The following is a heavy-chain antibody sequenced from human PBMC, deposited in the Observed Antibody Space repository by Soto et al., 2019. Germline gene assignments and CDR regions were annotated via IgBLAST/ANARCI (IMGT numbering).Heavy chain of an antibody. D-gene: IGHD6-6*01. V-gene: IGHV3-23*01. J-gene: IGHJ4*02. CDR1: EFTFINYP. CDR2: ISGSGDKT. Sequence: EVQLLESGGGLVQPGGSLRLSCAASEFTFINYPMTWFARVPGKGLEGVSTISGSGDKTYYADPVRGRFTLSRDNSKNTLYLHMNSMRADDTAVYYCAKRPLAARHTDYWGQGTLVTVSS. CDR3: AKRPLAARHTDY.